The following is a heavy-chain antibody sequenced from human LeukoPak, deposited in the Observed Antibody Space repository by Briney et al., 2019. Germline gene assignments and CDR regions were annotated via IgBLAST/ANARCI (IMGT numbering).Heavy chain of an antibody. J-gene: IGHJ6*02. CDR3: ARDDYGDYYYGMDV. D-gene: IGHD4-17*01. CDR1: GGSISSGGYY. Sequence: SETLFLTCTVSGGSISSGGYYWSWIRQHPGKGLEWIGYIYYSGSTYYNPSLKSRVTISVDTSKNQFSLKLSSVTAADTAVYYCARDDYGDYYYGMDVWGQGTTVTVSS. CDR2: IYYSGST. V-gene: IGHV4-31*03.